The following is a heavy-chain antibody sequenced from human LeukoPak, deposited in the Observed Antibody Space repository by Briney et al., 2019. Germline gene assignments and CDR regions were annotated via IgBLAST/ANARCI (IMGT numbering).Heavy chain of an antibody. CDR1: GFTFDDYA. Sequence: GGSLRLSCAASGFTFDDYAMHWVRQAPGKGLEWVSGISWNSGSIGYADSVKGRFTISRDNAKNSLYLQMNSLRAEDTALYYCAKAVAVAGKGYWYFDLWSRGTLVTVSS. D-gene: IGHD6-19*01. J-gene: IGHJ2*01. V-gene: IGHV3-9*01. CDR2: ISWNSGSI. CDR3: AKAVAVAGKGYWYFDL.